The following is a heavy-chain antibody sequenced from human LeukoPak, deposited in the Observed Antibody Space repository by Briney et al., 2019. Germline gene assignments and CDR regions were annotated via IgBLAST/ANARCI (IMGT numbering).Heavy chain of an antibody. CDR1: GFIFSSYS. CDR2: ISSSSSHI. V-gene: IGHV3-21*01. Sequence: PRGSLRLSCAASGFIFSSYSMNWVRQAPGKGLEWVSSISSSSSHIYYGDSVKGRFTISRDNAKNSLYLPMNSLRADHTAVYYCARDLCSSTSCYRSFDYWGQGTLVTVSS. J-gene: IGHJ4*02. CDR3: ARDLCSSTSCYRSFDY. D-gene: IGHD2-2*01.